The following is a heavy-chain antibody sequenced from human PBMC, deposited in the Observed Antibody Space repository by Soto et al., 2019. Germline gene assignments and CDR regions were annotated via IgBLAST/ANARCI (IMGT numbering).Heavy chain of an antibody. Sequence: PGGSLRLSCAASGFTVSSNYMSWVRQAPGKGLEWVSVIYSGGSTYYADSVKGRFAISRDNSKNTLYLQMNSLRAEDTAVYYCARVCSGGRSYSDAFDIWGQGTMVTVSS. V-gene: IGHV3-53*01. D-gene: IGHD2-15*01. CDR2: IYSGGST. CDR1: GFTVSSNY. CDR3: ARVCSGGRSYSDAFDI. J-gene: IGHJ3*02.